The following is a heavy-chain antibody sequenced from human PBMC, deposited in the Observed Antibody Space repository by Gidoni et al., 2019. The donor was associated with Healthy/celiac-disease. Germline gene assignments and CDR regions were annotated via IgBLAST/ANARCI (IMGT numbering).Heavy chain of an antibody. Sequence: QLQLQESGPGLVKPSETLSLTCTVSGGSISSSSYYWGWIRPPPGKGLEWIGSIYYSGSTYYNPSLKSRVTISVDTSKNQFSLKLSSVTAADTAVYYCARQLGGRYDSSGYYWGWVGGQYYFDYWGQGTLVTVSS. V-gene: IGHV4-39*01. CDR3: ARQLGGRYDSSGYYWGWVGGQYYFDY. CDR1: GGSISSSSYY. CDR2: IYYSGST. J-gene: IGHJ4*02. D-gene: IGHD3-22*01.